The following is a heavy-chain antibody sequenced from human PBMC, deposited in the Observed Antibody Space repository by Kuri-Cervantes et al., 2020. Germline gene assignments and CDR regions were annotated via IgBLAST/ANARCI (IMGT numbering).Heavy chain of an antibody. D-gene: IGHD3-3*01. CDR3: AKDPYDFWSGYYGWGFDY. CDR1: GFTFSSYG. V-gene: IGHV3-30*02. Sequence: GGSLRLSCAASGFTFSSYGMHWVRQAPGEGLEWVAFIRYDGSNKYYADSVKGRFTISRDNSKNTLYLQMNSLRAEDTAVYYCAKDPYDFWSGYYGWGFDYWGQGTLVTVSS. CDR2: IRYDGSNK. J-gene: IGHJ4*02.